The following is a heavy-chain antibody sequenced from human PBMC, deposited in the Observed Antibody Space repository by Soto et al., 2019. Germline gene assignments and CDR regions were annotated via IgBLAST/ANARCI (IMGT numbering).Heavy chain of an antibody. CDR2: INPDSGAT. CDR3: ARGDYGTGGYPFPYFDY. J-gene: IGHJ4*02. D-gene: IGHD2-8*02. Sequence: HAHLVQSGAEVKRPGASLKVSCKASGYRFTGYYIHWVRQAPGQGLEWMGWINPDSGATNYAQNFQCRVTLPSDTSISSASMDLTSLTSDDPAVYYCARGDYGTGGYPFPYFDYWGQGTLVIVSS. CDR1: GYRFTGYY. V-gene: IGHV1-2*02.